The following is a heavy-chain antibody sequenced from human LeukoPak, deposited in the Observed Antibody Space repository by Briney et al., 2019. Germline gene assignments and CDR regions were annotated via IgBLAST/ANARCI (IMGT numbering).Heavy chain of an antibody. CDR3: ARVTRITMIVVVILDAFDI. CDR1: GYTFTSYD. V-gene: IGHV1-18*01. D-gene: IGHD3-22*01. J-gene: IGHJ3*02. CDR2: ISAYNGNT. Sequence: ASVKVSCKASGYTFTSYDISWVRQAPGQGLEWMGWISAYNGNTNYAQKLQGRVTMTTDTSTSTAYMELRSLRSDDTAVYYCARVTRITMIVVVILDAFDIWGQGTMVTVSS.